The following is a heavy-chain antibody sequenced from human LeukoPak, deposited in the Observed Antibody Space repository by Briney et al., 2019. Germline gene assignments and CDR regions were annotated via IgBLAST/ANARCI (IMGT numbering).Heavy chain of an antibody. CDR1: GYTFTNYA. CDR3: ARMRWLQLRSGDFDY. V-gene: IGHV7-4-1*02. D-gene: IGHD5-24*01. Sequence: GASVKVSCKTSGYTFTNYAMNWVRQAPGQGLEWMGWINTNTGNPTYTQGFTGRFVFSLDTSVSTAYLQISSLKAEDTAVYYCARMRWLQLRSGDFDYWGQGTLVTVSS. CDR2: INTNTGNP. J-gene: IGHJ4*02.